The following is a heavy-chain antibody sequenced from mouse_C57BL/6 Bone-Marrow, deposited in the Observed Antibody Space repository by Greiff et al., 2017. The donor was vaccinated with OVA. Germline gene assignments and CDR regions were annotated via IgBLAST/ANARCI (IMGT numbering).Heavy chain of an antibody. D-gene: IGHD2-5*01. V-gene: IGHV1-19*01. J-gene: IGHJ1*03. CDR2: INPYNGGT. CDR1: GYTFTDYY. CDR3: VRGSNYWYFDV. Sequence: EVQLQQSGPVLVKPGASVKMSCKASGYTFTDYYMNWVKQSHGKSLEWIGVINPYNGGTSYNQKFKGKATLTVDKSSSTAYMELNSLTSEDSAVYYCVRGSNYWYFDVWGTGTTVTVSS.